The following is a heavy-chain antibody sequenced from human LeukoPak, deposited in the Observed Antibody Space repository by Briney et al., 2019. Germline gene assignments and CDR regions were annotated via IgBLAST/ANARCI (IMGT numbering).Heavy chain of an antibody. Sequence: GGSLRLSCAASGFTVSGNYMSWVRQAPGKGLEWVSVIYSGGTTHYTDSVKGRFTISRDDAKNTLYLQMTSLRAEDTAVYYCARLTVLSFGVDCWGQGTLVTVSS. J-gene: IGHJ4*02. D-gene: IGHD3-10*01. CDR1: GFTVSGNY. CDR3: ARLTVLSFGVDC. V-gene: IGHV3-66*04. CDR2: IYSGGTT.